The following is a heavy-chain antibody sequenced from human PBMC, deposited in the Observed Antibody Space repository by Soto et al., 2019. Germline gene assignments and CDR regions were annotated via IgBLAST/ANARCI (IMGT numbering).Heavy chain of an antibody. V-gene: IGHV4-39*01. J-gene: IGHJ5*02. CDR1: GGSISSSSYY. Sequence: QLQLQESGPGLVKPSETLSLTCTVSGGSISSSSYYWGWIRQPPGKGLEWIGSIYYSGSTYYNPSLKSRVTISVHTSKNQVSLKLSSVSAADTAVYYCARPRSVEVVAASWFDPWGQGTLVTVSS. CDR2: IYYSGST. CDR3: ARPRSVEVVAASWFDP. D-gene: IGHD2-15*01.